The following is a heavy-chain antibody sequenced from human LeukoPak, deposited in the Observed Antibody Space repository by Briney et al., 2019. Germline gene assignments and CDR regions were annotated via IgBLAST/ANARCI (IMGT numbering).Heavy chain of an antibody. CDR3: ARSSAYYDFWSGYQPTYYFDY. CDR1: GFTFSSYW. Sequence: PGGSLRLSCAASGFTFSSYWMSWVRQAPGKGLEWVANIKQDGSEKYYVDSVKGRFTISRDNAKNSLYLQMNSLRAEDTAVYYCARSSAYYDFWSGYQPTYYFDYWGQGTLVTVSS. D-gene: IGHD3-3*01. CDR2: IKQDGSEK. V-gene: IGHV3-7*01. J-gene: IGHJ4*02.